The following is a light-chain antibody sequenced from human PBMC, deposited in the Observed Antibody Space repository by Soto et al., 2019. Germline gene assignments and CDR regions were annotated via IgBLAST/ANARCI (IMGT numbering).Light chain of an antibody. CDR2: DAS. J-gene: IGKJ3*01. Sequence: EIVLTQSPATLSLSPGERATLSCRASQSVSSYLAWYQQKPGQAPRLLIYDASSRPTGIPARFSGSGSGTNFDLAMCSLAPEDYEVYYCQQRRNWPTFG. CDR1: QSVSSY. V-gene: IGKV3-11*01. CDR3: QQRRNWPT.